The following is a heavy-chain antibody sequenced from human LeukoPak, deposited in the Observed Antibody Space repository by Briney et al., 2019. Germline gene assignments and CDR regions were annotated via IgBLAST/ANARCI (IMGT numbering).Heavy chain of an antibody. D-gene: IGHD2-21*01. CDR2: IYNSGST. Sequence: PSETLSLTRTISGYSFNRYYWNWVRQPPGKGLEWIGHIYNSGSTNYNPSLNSRVTISVDTSKNQFSLKLTSVTAADTAMYYCAIGQLWGYWGQGTLVTVSS. J-gene: IGHJ4*02. V-gene: IGHV4-59*01. CDR3: AIGQLWGY. CDR1: GYSFNRYY.